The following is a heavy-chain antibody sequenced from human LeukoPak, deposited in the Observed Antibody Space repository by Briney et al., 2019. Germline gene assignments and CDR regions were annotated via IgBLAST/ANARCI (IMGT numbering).Heavy chain of an antibody. J-gene: IGHJ6*03. Sequence: GGSLRLSCAASGFTFSAYGIHWVRQAPGKGLEWLTFIQYDGRNKYYADSVRGRFTISRDNSENTLHLQMNSLRAEDTGIYYCAKDRWELGSEANHFYYYYLDVWGKGTTVTISS. D-gene: IGHD1-26*01. CDR2: IQYDGRNK. V-gene: IGHV3-30*02. CDR3: AKDRWELGSEANHFYYYYLDV. CDR1: GFTFSAYG.